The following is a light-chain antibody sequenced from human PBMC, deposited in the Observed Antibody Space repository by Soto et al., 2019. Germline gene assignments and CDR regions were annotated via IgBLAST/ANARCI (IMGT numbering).Light chain of an antibody. Sequence: EIVMTQSPATLSVSPGERATLSCRASQSVSSNLAWYQQKPGQAPRLLIYGASTRATGIPARFSGSGSGTEFTITISRLQSEDFAVYYCPQYNNWPPMYTFGQGTKLEIK. V-gene: IGKV3-15*01. CDR2: GAS. J-gene: IGKJ2*01. CDR3: PQYNNWPPMYT. CDR1: QSVSSN.